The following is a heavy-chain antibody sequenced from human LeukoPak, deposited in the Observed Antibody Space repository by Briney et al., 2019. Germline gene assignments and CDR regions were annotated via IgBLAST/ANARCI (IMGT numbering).Heavy chain of an antibody. V-gene: IGHV4-61*01. CDR1: GYSISSGYY. D-gene: IGHD5-18*01. Sequence: SETLSLTCTVSGYSISSGYYWGWIRQPPGKGLEWIGYIYYSGSTNYNPSLKSRVTISVDTSKNQFSLKLSSVTAADTAVYYCATYSYGYGFDYWGQGTLVTVSS. CDR2: IYYSGST. J-gene: IGHJ4*02. CDR3: ATYSYGYGFDY.